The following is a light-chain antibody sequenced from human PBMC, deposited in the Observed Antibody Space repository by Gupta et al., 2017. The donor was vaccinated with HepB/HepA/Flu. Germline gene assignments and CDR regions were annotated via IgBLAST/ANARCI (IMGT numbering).Light chain of an antibody. CDR3: QQYNNYPWT. CDR1: QNTGYW. V-gene: IGKV1-5*03. J-gene: IGKJ1*01. CDR2: KTS. Sequence: DIQMTQSPSTLSASVGDRVTITCRASQNTGYWLAWFQQKPGKAPNLLISKTSTLESGVPSRFSGSGSGTEFPLTISSLQPDDFATYYCQQYNNYPWTFGQGTKVEIK.